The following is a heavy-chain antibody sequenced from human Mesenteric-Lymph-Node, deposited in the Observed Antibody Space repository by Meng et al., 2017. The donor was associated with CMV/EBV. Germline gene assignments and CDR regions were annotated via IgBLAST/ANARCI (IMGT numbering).Heavy chain of an antibody. J-gene: IGHJ6*02. D-gene: IGHD3-3*01. CDR1: GFTFRSYA. Sequence: GESLKISCAASGFTFRSYAMSWVRQAPGKGLDWVAGISGSGSTTKYAASVKGRFSISRDNAKNSLYLQMSILRAEDTAAYYCGRVEKFWSGETHHYGLDVWGQGTTVTVSS. V-gene: IGHV3-23*01. CDR3: GRVEKFWSGETHHYGLDV. CDR2: ISGSGSTT.